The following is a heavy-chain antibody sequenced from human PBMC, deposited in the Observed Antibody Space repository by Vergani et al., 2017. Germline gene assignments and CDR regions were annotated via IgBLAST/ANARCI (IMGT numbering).Heavy chain of an antibody. CDR2: IYYSGST. D-gene: IGHD1-1*01. Sequence: QLQLQESGPGLVKPSETLSLTCTVSGGSISSSSYYSGWIRQPPGKGLEWIGSIYYSGSTYYNPSLKSRVTISVDTSINQVSLKLSSVTAADTAVYYCARARRVGTTRYFDYWGQGTRVTASS. V-gene: IGHV4-39*07. CDR1: GGSISSSSYY. J-gene: IGHJ4*02. CDR3: ARARRVGTTRYFDY.